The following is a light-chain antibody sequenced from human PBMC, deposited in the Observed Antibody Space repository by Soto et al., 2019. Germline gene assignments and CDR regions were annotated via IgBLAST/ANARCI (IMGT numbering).Light chain of an antibody. CDR1: SSNIGANYD. CDR3: QSKV. V-gene: IGLV1-40*01. Sequence: QLVLTQPPSVSGAPGQTVTISCTGTSSNIGANYDVSWYQQLPGAAPRVVIFGNNKRPSGVPDRFTGSKSGTSASLAITGLQPEDEADYYCQSKVFGGGTKVTVL. CDR2: GNN. J-gene: IGLJ3*02.